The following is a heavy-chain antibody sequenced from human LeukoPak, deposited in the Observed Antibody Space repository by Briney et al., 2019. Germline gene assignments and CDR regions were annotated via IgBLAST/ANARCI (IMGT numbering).Heavy chain of an antibody. V-gene: IGHV1-69*04. Sequence: SVKVSCKASGGTFSSYAISWVRQAPGQGLEWMGRIIPILGIANYAQKFQGRVTITADKSTSTAYMELGSLRSEGTAVYYCARKAADWFDPWGQGTLVTVSS. D-gene: IGHD6-13*01. CDR1: GGTFSSYA. CDR2: IIPILGIA. CDR3: ARKAADWFDP. J-gene: IGHJ5*02.